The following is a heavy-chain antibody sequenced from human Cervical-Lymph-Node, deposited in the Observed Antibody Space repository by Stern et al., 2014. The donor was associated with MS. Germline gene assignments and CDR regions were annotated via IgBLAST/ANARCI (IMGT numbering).Heavy chain of an antibody. CDR3: VYSTQKLFYYFDS. V-gene: IGHV2-5*02. D-gene: IGHD2-21*01. J-gene: IGHJ4*02. CDR2: IYWDDDK. Sequence: QVTLRESGPTLVKPTQTLTLTCTFSGFSLATRGATLGWVRQPPGKTLEWLALIYWDDDKRYSPSLSNRLTIAKDTSKNQVVLTMTYVDPVDTATYFCVYSTQKLFYYFDSWGQGTLVTVSS. CDR1: GFSLATRGAT.